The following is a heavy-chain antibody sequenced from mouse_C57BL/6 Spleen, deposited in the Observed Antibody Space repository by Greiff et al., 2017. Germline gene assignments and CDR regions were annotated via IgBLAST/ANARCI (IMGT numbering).Heavy chain of an antibody. Sequence: VQLQQPGAELVRPGSSVKLSCKASGYTFTSYWMHWVKQRPIQGLEWIGNIDPSDSETHYNQKFKDKATLTVDKSSSTAYMQLSSLTSEDSAVYYCARGGTNYYAMDYWGQGTSVTVSS. J-gene: IGHJ4*01. CDR2: IDPSDSET. V-gene: IGHV1-52*01. D-gene: IGHD1-1*02. CDR3: ARGGTNYYAMDY. CDR1: GYTFTSYW.